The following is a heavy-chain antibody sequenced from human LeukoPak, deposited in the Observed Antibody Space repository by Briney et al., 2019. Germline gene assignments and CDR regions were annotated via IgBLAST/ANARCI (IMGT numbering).Heavy chain of an antibody. CDR1: GFTFSSNI. CDR2: ITSTSSYI. D-gene: IGHD3-9*01. CDR3: ARGQSRYFDWYLGFFDY. V-gene: IGHV3-21*01. Sequence: GGSLRLSCAAYGFTFSSNINWVRQAPGKGLEWVSSITSTSSYIYYAESVKGRFTISRDNAKNSPYLQMNSLRADDTAVYYCARGQSRYFDWYLGFFDYWGQRPLVTVSS. J-gene: IGHJ4*02.